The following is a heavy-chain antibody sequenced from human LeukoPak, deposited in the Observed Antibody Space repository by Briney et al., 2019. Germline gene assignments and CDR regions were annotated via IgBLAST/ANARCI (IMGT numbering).Heavy chain of an antibody. CDR3: ARDAEDDGYYFDY. V-gene: IGHV4-59*12. CDR1: GGSISSYY. J-gene: IGHJ4*02. CDR2: IYYTGST. Sequence: SETLSLTCTVSGGSISSYYWSWIRQPPGKGLEWIGHIYYTGSTNYNPSLKSRVTISVDKSKNQFSLKLSSVTAADTAVYYCARDAEDDGYYFDYWGQGTLVTVSS. D-gene: IGHD1-14*01.